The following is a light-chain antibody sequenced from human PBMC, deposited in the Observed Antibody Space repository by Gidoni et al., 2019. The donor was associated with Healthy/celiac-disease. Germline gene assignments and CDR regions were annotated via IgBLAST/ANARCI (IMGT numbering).Light chain of an antibody. V-gene: IGKV1-39*01. CDR3: PRSDSTPPLT. CDR2: AAS. CDR1: QSISSY. Sequence: IQMTQSPSSLSASVGDRVTITCRASQSISSYLYWYQQKPGKAPQLLIYAASRLGIGGPSRFSGGVAEAEFTLTISARQPVELSTYYCPRSDSTPPLTFGGGTKVEIK. J-gene: IGKJ4*01.